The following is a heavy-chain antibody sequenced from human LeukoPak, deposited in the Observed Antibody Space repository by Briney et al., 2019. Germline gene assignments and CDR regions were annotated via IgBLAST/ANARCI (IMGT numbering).Heavy chain of an antibody. CDR3: ARFSSLTWGDWGDAFDV. V-gene: IGHV4-34*01. CDR2: IDHGGST. D-gene: IGHD2-21*02. Sequence: SETLSLSCTIYSGSFGDDYWGWIRQAPGKGLEWIGEIDHGGSTNYNPSLASRVIASRNTSKNQLFLNVTSVTVADTALYYCARFSSLTWGDWGDAFDVWGRGTMVTVSS. J-gene: IGHJ3*01. CDR1: SGSFGDDY.